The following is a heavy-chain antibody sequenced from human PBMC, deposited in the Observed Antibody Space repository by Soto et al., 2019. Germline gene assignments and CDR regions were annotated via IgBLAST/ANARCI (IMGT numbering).Heavy chain of an antibody. CDR3: ARVWSNGDLHPPYFDY. Sequence: PEGSLRLSYAASGFTFSMDWMSWVRQAPGKGLEWVANIKQDGSEKYYVDSVKGRFTISRDNAKNSLYLQMNSLRAEDTAVYYCARVWSNGDLHPPYFDYWGQGTMVTVYS. V-gene: IGHV3-7*01. CDR1: GFTFSMDW. D-gene: IGHD4-17*01. J-gene: IGHJ4*02. CDR2: IKQDGSEK.